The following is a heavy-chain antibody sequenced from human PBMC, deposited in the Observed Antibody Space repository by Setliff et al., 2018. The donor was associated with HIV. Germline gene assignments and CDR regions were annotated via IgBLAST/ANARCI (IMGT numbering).Heavy chain of an antibody. Sequence: ASVKVSCKASGYRFNTYGISWVRQAPGQGLEWMGWISPYNGDTRFAQSLQGRVNLTTDTSTNTAYSEMRTLRSDDTAVYYYASPNRETSYDLLTPYYYYYYYIDVWGKGTTVTVSS. CDR2: ISPYNGDT. J-gene: IGHJ6*03. V-gene: IGHV1-18*01. D-gene: IGHD3-9*01. CDR1: GYRFNTYG. CDR3: ASPNRETSYDLLTPYYYYYYYIDV.